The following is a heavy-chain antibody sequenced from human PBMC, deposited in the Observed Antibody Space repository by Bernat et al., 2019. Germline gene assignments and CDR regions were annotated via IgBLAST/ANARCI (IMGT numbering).Heavy chain of an antibody. V-gene: IGHV1-69*08. D-gene: IGHD3-22*01. CDR3: ARERLPYDSSGIGDAFDI. CDR1: GGTFSSYT. J-gene: IGHJ3*02. CDR2: ISPILGIA. Sequence: QVQLVQSGAEVKKPGSSVKVSCKASGGTFSSYTISWVRQAPGQGLEWMGRISPILGIANYAQKFQGRFTITADKSTSTAYMELSSRRSEDTAVYYCARERLPYDSSGIGDAFDIWGQGTMVTVSS.